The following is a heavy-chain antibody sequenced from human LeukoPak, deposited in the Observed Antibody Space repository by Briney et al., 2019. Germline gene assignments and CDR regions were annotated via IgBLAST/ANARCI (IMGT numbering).Heavy chain of an antibody. J-gene: IGHJ4*02. Sequence: PGGSLRLSCAASGFTFSNYAMNWVRQAPGKGLEWVSHISRSTSSIYYTDSVKGRFTISRDNAKNSLYLQMNSLRAEDTAVYYCARGYSSSSFDYWGQGTLVTVSS. V-gene: IGHV3-48*01. D-gene: IGHD6-6*01. CDR2: ISRSTSSI. CDR1: GFTFSNYA. CDR3: ARGYSSSSFDY.